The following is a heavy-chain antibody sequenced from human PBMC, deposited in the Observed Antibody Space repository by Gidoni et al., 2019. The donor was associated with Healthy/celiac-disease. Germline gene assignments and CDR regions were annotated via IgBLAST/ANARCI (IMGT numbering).Heavy chain of an antibody. Sequence: GGYYWSWIRQHPGKGLEWIGYIYYSGSTYYNPSLKSRVTISVDTSKNQFSLKLSSVTAADTAVYYCARGEGDDSSGYQGDYYYYGMDVWGQGTTVTVSS. J-gene: IGHJ6*02. CDR3: ARGEGDDSSGYQGDYYYYGMDV. CDR1: GGYY. V-gene: IGHV4-31*02. D-gene: IGHD3-22*01. CDR2: IYYSGST.